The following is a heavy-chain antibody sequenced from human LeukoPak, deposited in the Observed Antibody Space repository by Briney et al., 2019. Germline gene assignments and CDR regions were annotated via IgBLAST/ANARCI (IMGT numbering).Heavy chain of an antibody. CDR1: GYTFTGYY. CDR3: ARPDYYDSSGLDY. CDR2: INPNSGGT. J-gene: IGHJ4*02. V-gene: IGHV1-2*02. D-gene: IGHD3-22*01. Sequence: GASVKVSRKASGYTFTGYYMHWVRQAPGQGLEWMGWINPNSGGTNYAQKFQGRVTMTRDTSISTAYMELSRLRSDDTAVYYCARPDYYDSSGLDYWGQGTLVTVSS.